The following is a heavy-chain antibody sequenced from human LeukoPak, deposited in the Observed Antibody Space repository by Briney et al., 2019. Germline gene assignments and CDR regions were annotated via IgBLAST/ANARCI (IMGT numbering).Heavy chain of an antibody. J-gene: IGHJ4*02. Sequence: ASVKVSCKASGYTFTGYYMHWVRQAPGQGLEWMGIINPSGGSTSYAQKFQGRVTMTRDMSTSTVYIKLSSLRSEDTAVYYCARDPPDSSSLDYWGQGTLVTVSS. CDR3: ARDPPDSSSLDY. V-gene: IGHV1-46*01. CDR2: INPSGGST. CDR1: GYTFTGYY. D-gene: IGHD2-2*01.